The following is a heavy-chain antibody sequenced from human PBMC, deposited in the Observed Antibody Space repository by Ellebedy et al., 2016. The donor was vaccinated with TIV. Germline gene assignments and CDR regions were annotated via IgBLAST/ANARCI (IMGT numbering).Heavy chain of an antibody. CDR3: ARALVGSNKVTYHFGMDV. D-gene: IGHD2-2*01. V-gene: IGHV4-59*01. CDR1: GGSISSYY. CDR2: IYYSGST. Sequence: SETLSLXXTVSGGSISSYYWSWIRQPPGKGLEWIGYIYYSGSTDYNPSLKSRVTISVDTSKNQFSLNLTSVTAADTAVYYCARALVGSNKVTYHFGMDVWGQGTTVTVSS. J-gene: IGHJ6*02.